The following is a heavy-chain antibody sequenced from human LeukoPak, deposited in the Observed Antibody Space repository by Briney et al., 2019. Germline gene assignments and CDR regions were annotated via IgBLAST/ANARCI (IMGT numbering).Heavy chain of an antibody. D-gene: IGHD1-26*01. V-gene: IGHV4-34*01. CDR3: ARGATVSETGYFDF. J-gene: IGHJ4*03. CDR2: IDHRGDT. CDR1: GGSFSHYY. Sequence: SETLSLTCAVYGGSFSHYYWSWIRQSPGKGLEWIAEIDHRGDTNYNPSVKSRVTILVDTYKNQFSLKVRCLSAADTAVYYCARGATVSETGYFDFWGQGTLVTVSS.